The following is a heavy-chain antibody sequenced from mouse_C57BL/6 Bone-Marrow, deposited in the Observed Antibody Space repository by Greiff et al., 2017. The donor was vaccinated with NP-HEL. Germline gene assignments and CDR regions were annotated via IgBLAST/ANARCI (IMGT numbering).Heavy chain of an antibody. D-gene: IGHD4-1*01. CDR1: GYTFTSYW. CDR3: ARGLGRGYFDY. CDR2: IDPSDSYT. V-gene: IGHV1-59*01. J-gene: IGHJ2*01. Sequence: QVQLQQPGAELVRPGTSVKLSCKASGYTFTSYWMHWVKQRPGQGLEWIGVIDPSDSYTNYNQKFKGKATLTVDTSSSTAYMQLSSLTSEDSAVYYCARGLGRGYFDYWGQGTTLTVSS.